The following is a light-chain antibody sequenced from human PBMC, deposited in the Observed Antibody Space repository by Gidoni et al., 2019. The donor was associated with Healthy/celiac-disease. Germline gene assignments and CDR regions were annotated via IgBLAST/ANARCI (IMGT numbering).Light chain of an antibody. Sequence: EIVMTQSPATLSVSPGESATLSCRASQRVSSNLAWYQQQPGQAPRLLIYGASTRATGIPARFSGSGSGTEFTLTISSLQSEDVAVYYCQQYNNWPLYTCGQGTKLEIK. CDR3: QQYNNWPLYT. V-gene: IGKV3-15*01. CDR1: QRVSSN. J-gene: IGKJ2*01. CDR2: GAS.